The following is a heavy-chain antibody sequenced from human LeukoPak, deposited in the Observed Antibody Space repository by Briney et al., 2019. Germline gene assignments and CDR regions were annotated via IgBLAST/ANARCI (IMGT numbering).Heavy chain of an antibody. J-gene: IGHJ4*02. CDR2: IYYSGST. V-gene: IGHV4-31*03. CDR3: AGLCGGDCYSDY. CDR1: GGSISSGGYY. D-gene: IGHD2-21*02. Sequence: SQTLSLTCTVPGGSISSGGYYWSWIRQHPGKGLEWIGYIYYSGSTYYNPSLKSRVTISVDTSKNQFSLKLSSVTAADTAVYYCAGLCGGDCYSDYWGQGTLVTVSS.